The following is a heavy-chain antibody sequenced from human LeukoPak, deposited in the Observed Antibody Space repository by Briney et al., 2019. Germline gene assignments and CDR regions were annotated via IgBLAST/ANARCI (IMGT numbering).Heavy chain of an antibody. J-gene: IGHJ5*02. V-gene: IGHV6-1*01. CDR1: GDSVSSNSAA. CDR2: TYYRSKWYN. Sequence: SQTLSLTCAISGDSVSSNSAAWNWIRQSPSRGLEWLGRTYYRSKWYNDYAVSVKSRITINPDTSKNQFSLQLNSVTPEDTAVYYCAASRSSHPKDVDTPRFDPWGQGTLVTVSS. D-gene: IGHD5-18*01. CDR3: AASRSSHPKDVDTPRFDP.